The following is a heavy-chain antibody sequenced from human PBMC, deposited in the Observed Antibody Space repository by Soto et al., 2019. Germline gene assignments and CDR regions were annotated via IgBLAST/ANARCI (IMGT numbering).Heavy chain of an antibody. CDR2: ISGSGSTT. J-gene: IGHJ6*03. CDR1: GFTFSNAW. Sequence: GGSLRLSCAASGFTFSNAWMSWVRQAPGKGLEWVSDISGSGSTTYYADSVKGRFTISRDNAKNTLYLQMNSLRAEDTAVYYCARVSTYYDILTGYPDYYYYMDVWGKGTTVTVSS. CDR3: ARVSTYYDILTGYPDYYYYMDV. D-gene: IGHD3-9*01. V-gene: IGHV3-48*01.